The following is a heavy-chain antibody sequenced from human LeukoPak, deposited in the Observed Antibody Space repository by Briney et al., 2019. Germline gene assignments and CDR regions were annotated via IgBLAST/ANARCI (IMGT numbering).Heavy chain of an antibody. D-gene: IGHD6-6*01. J-gene: IGHJ6*02. CDR1: GFTLSTHA. CDR3: AKYRTAPPYGLDV. Sequence: GGSLRLSCAASGFTLSTHAMNWVRQAPGKGLEWVSGITGSGGTTWYADSVRGRFAISRDNSKNTLYLQMNSLRAEDTATYYCAKYRTAPPYGLDVWGQGTTATVSS. V-gene: IGHV3-23*01. CDR2: ITGSGGTT.